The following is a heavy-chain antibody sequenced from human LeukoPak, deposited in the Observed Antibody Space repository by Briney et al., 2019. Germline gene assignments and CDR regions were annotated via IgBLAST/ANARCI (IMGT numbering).Heavy chain of an antibody. J-gene: IGHJ6*03. CDR2: VSTTGGST. V-gene: IGHV3-23*01. D-gene: IGHD5-18*01. Sequence: GSLRLSCGASSFTFSSYVMSWVRQAPGKGLEWVSTVSTTGGSTYYADSVKGRFTISRDNSKDTLYLQMNSLRAEDTAVYYCARSGYSYGSDYYYMDVWGKGTTVTVSS. CDR3: ARSGYSYGSDYYYMDV. CDR1: SFTFSSYV.